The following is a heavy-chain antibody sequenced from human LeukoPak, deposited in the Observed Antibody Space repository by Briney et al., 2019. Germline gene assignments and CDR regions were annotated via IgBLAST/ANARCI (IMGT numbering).Heavy chain of an antibody. CDR1: GGSISSGSYY. V-gene: IGHV4-61*02. Sequence: SQTLSLTCTVSGGSISSGSYYWSWIRQPAGKGLEWIGRIYTSGSTNYNPSLKSRVTISVDTSKNQFSLKLSSVTAADTAVYYCARNHYGEPWFDPWGQGTLVTVSS. J-gene: IGHJ5*02. D-gene: IGHD4/OR15-4a*01. CDR3: ARNHYGEPWFDP. CDR2: IYTSGST.